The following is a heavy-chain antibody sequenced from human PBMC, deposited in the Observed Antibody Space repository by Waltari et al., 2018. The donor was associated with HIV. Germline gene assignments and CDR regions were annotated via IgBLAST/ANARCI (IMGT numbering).Heavy chain of an antibody. J-gene: IGHJ4*02. Sequence: QVQLQESGPGLVKPSETLSLTCTVPGGSISSYYWSWIRQPAGKGLEWIGRIYTSGSTNYNPSLKSRVTMSVDTSKNQFSLKLSSVTAADTAVYYCARDGYSSSWYVSYFDYWGQGTLVTVSS. CDR3: ARDGYSSSWYVSYFDY. V-gene: IGHV4-4*07. CDR1: GGSISSYY. CDR2: IYTSGST. D-gene: IGHD6-13*01.